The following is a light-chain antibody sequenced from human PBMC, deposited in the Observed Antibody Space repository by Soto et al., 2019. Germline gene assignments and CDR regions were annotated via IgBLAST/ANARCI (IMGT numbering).Light chain of an antibody. CDR3: QSYDSSLSGVI. V-gene: IGLV1-40*01. CDR1: TSNFGAGHD. J-gene: IGLJ2*01. CDR2: LNN. Sequence: QSVLVQPTSVSGAPGQRITISCTGSTSNFGAGHDVNWYQQLPGTAPKLLIFLNNYRPSGVPDRFSGSKSGTSASLAITGLQAEDESDYYCQSYDSSLSGVIFGGGTKLTVL.